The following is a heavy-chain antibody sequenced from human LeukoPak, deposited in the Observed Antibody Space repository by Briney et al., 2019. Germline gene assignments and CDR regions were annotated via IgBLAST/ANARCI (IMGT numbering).Heavy chain of an antibody. J-gene: IGHJ5*02. CDR2: ISGSGGST. V-gene: IGHV3-23*01. D-gene: IGHD6-19*01. CDR3: AKEDLIAVAGRNWFDP. CDR1: GFTFDDYG. Sequence: PGGSLRLSCAASGFTFDDYGMSWVRQAPGKGLVWVSAISGSGGSTYYADSVKGRFTISRDNSKNTLYLQMNSLRAEDTAVYYCAKEDLIAVAGRNWFDPWGQGTLVTVSS.